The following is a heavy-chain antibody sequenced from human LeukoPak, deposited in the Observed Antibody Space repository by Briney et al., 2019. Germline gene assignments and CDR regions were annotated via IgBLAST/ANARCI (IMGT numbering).Heavy chain of an antibody. CDR1: GGSFSVYY. Sequence: PSETLSLTCAVYGGSFSVYYWSWIRQPPGKGLEWIGEINHSGSTNYNPSLKSRVTISVDTSKNQFSLKLSSVTAADTAVYYCARGANSNYVYDYWGQGTLVTVSS. J-gene: IGHJ4*02. CDR2: INHSGST. V-gene: IGHV4-34*01. CDR3: ARGANSNYVYDY. D-gene: IGHD4-11*01.